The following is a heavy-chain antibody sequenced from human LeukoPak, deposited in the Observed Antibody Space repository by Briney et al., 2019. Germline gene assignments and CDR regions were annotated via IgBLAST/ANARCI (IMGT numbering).Heavy chain of an antibody. CDR2: IYYSGTT. Sequence: PSQTLSLTCTVSGGSISSGDYYWSWIRQAPGKGLEWIGYIYYSGTTDYNPSLKSRGTISVDTSKNQFSLRLSSVTAADTAVYYCAREGYSASPTPFDYWGQGTLVTVSS. CDR3: AREGYSASPTPFDY. CDR1: GGSISSGDYY. J-gene: IGHJ4*02. D-gene: IGHD1-26*01. V-gene: IGHV4-30-4*01.